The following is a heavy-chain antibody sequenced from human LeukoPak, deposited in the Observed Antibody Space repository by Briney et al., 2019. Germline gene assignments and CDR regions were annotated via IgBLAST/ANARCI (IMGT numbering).Heavy chain of an antibody. CDR1: GFTFSSYA. D-gene: IGHD3-22*01. V-gene: IGHV3-30*14. CDR2: ISYDGSNK. CDR3: APRGRGSAAVVAPRSFDI. Sequence: PGGSLRLSCAASGFTFSSYAMSWVRQAPGKGLEWVAVISYDGSNKYYADSVKGRFIISRDISKNTLYLQMNSLRAEDSALYYCAPRGRGSAAVVAPRSFDIWGQGTMVTVSS. J-gene: IGHJ3*02.